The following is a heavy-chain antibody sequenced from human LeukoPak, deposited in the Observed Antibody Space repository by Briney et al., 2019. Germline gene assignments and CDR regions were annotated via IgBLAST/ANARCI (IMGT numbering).Heavy chain of an antibody. V-gene: IGHV1-18*01. D-gene: IGHD6-19*01. CDR3: ARAGSGSGWYFDY. CDR1: GYDFTSVG. J-gene: IGHJ4*02. Sequence: ASVKVSFKASGYDFTSVGITWVRQAPGQGLEWMGWISPYNGNTRYVQKLQGRVTMTTDTSTSTAYMELRSLRFDDTAVYYCARAGSGSGWYFDYWGQGTLVTVSS. CDR2: ISPYNGNT.